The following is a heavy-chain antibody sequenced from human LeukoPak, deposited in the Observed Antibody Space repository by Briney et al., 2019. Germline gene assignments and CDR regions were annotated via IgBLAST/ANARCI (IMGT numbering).Heavy chain of an antibody. CDR2: MNPNSGNT. CDR1: GYTFTSYD. J-gene: IGHJ4*02. V-gene: IGHV1-8*01. Sequence: ASVKVSCKASGYTFTSYDINWVRQATGQGLEWMGWMNPNSGNTGYAQKFQGRVTMTRNTSISTAYMELSSLRCEVRAVYYCARFNGRGVSNDLWGQGTLLTVSS. D-gene: IGHD3-10*01. CDR3: ARFNGRGVSNDL.